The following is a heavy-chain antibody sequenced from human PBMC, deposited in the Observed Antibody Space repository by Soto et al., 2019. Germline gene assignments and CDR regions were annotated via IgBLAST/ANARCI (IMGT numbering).Heavy chain of an antibody. CDR3: ARSLINSGSYSHFDY. Sequence: SETLSLTCTVSGGSISSGDYYWSWIRQPPGKGLEWIGYIYYSGSTYYNPSLKSRVTISVDTSKNQFSLKLSSVTAADTAVYYCARSLINSGSYSHFDYWGQGTLVTVSS. D-gene: IGHD1-26*01. V-gene: IGHV4-30-4*01. CDR2: IYYSGST. J-gene: IGHJ4*02. CDR1: GGSISSGDYY.